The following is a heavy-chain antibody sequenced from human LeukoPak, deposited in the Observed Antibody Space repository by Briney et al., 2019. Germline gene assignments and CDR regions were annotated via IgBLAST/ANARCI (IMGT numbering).Heavy chain of an antibody. Sequence: PSEALSLTCTVSGGSITSYYWSWIRQPPGKGLEWIGYIYHSGSTNYHPSLKSRVTLSVDTSKNQFSLKLSSVTAADPAVYYCARYPPTCSSGLSDTFDMWGQGTMVTVSS. V-gene: IGHV4-59*01. CDR2: IYHSGST. D-gene: IGHD5-18*01. CDR1: GGSITSYY. CDR3: ARYPPTCSSGLSDTFDM. J-gene: IGHJ3*02.